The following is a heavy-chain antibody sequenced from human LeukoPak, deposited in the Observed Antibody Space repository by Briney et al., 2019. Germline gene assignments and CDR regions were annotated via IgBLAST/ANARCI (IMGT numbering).Heavy chain of an antibody. V-gene: IGHV4-39*07. J-gene: IGHJ6*03. CDR1: GGSISRINYF. Sequence: ASETLSLTCTVSGGSISRINYFWGWIRQPPGKGLEWIGSVEYSWSTYYNPSLKSRVTISVDTSKNQFSLKLSSVTAADTAVYYCARGYDSSGYFGYYYMDVWGKGTTVTVSS. CDR3: ARGYDSSGYFGYYYMDV. CDR2: VEYSWST. D-gene: IGHD3-22*01.